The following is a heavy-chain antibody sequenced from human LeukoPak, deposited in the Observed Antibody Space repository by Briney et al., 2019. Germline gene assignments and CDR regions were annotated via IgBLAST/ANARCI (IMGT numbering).Heavy chain of an antibody. D-gene: IGHD2-2*01. J-gene: IGHJ2*01. V-gene: IGHV3-20*04. CDR3: ARGDCSSASCYASGWYFDL. CDR2: INWNGGST. CDR1: GFTFDDYG. Sequence: GGSLRLSCAASGFTFDDYGMSWVRQAPGKGLEWVSGINWNGGSTGYADSVKGRFTISRDNAKNSLYLQMNSLTAEDTALYYCARGDCSSASCYASGWYFDLWGRGTLVTVSS.